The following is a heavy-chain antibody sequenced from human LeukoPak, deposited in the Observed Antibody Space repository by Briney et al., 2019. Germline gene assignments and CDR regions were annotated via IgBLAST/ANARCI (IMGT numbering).Heavy chain of an antibody. D-gene: IGHD1-14*01. J-gene: IGHJ3*02. CDR1: GGSFSGYY. V-gene: IGHV4-34*01. CDR2: INHSGST. Sequence: SETLSLTCAVYGGSFSGYYWSWIRQPPGKGLEWIGEINHSGSTNYNPSLKSRVTIPVDTSKNQFSLKLSSVTAADTAVYYCARATKPGVDAFDIWGQGTMVTVSS. CDR3: ARATKPGVDAFDI.